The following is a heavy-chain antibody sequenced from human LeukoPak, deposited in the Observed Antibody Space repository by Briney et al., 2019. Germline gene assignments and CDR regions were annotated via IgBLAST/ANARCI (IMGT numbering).Heavy chain of an antibody. CDR3: ARYGNYDFWSGYYF. D-gene: IGHD3-3*01. CDR2: IYYSGST. J-gene: IGHJ4*02. CDR1: GGPVSSGSYY. Sequence: SETLTLTCTVSGGPVSSGSYYWSWIRQPPGKGLEWIGYIYYSGSTNYNPSLKSRVTISVDTSKNQFSLKLSSVTAADTAVYYCARYGNYDFWSGYYFWGQGTLVTVSS. V-gene: IGHV4-61*01.